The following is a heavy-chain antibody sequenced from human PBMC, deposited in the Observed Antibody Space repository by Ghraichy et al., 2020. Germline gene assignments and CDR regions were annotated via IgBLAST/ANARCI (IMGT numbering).Heavy chain of an antibody. J-gene: IGHJ4*02. D-gene: IGHD3-10*01. CDR3: ASGPQHSFGSGRFSN. Sequence: SETLSLTCSVSGASVSSGTHYWSWVRQAPGKGLEWIGYIYYSGSTNCNPSLQSRVSISVDTSKNQFSLSLRSVTAEDTAVYYCASGPQHSFGSGRFSNWAQGTLVTVSS. CDR2: IYYSGST. V-gene: IGHV4-61*01. CDR1: GASVSSGTHY.